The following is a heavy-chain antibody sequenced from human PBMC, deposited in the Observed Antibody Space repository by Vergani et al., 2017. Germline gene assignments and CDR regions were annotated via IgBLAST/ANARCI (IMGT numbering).Heavy chain of an antibody. J-gene: IGHJ4*02. Sequence: QVQLVQSGAEVKKPGASVKVSCKASGYTFTSYGISWVRQAPGQGLEWMGWISAYNGNPNYAQKLQGRVTMTTDTSTSTAYMELRSLRSDDTAVYYCARDRSRYYGSGSYFPFDYWGQGTLVTVSS. D-gene: IGHD3-10*01. V-gene: IGHV1-18*01. CDR2: ISAYNGNP. CDR1: GYTFTSYG. CDR3: ARDRSRYYGSGSYFPFDY.